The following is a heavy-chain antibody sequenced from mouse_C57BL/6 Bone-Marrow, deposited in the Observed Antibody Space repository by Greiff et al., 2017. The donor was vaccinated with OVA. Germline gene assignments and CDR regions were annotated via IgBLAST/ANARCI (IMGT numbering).Heavy chain of an antibody. Sequence: VQLQQSGPELVKPGASVKISCKASGYTFTDYYMNWVKQSHGKSLEWIGDINPNNGGTSYNQKFKGKATLTVDKSSSTAYMELRSLTSEDSAVYYCARSGVITTAVDYWGQGTTLTVSS. CDR2: INPNNGGT. V-gene: IGHV1-26*01. D-gene: IGHD1-1*01. J-gene: IGHJ2*01. CDR3: ARSGVITTAVDY. CDR1: GYTFTDYY.